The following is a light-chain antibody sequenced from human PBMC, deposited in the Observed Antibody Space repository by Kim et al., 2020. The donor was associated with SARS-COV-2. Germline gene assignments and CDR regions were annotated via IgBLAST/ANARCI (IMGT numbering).Light chain of an antibody. Sequence: DIQMTQSPSTLSASVGDRVTITCRASQTISDLLAWYQQRPGEPPKVLIYRASNVNSGVPSRFRGSGFGTEFTLTISSLQPEDIATYYCQHYNTYSYTFGQGTKLEIK. CDR3: QHYNTYSYT. CDR1: QTISDL. J-gene: IGKJ2*01. CDR2: RAS. V-gene: IGKV1-5*03.